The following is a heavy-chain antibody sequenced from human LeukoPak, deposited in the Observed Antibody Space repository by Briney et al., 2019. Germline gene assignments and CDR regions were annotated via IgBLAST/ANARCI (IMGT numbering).Heavy chain of an antibody. CDR2: ISYDGSNK. CDR3: AKDLASAYYYDSSGRYFDY. V-gene: IGHV3-30*04. D-gene: IGHD3-22*01. J-gene: IGHJ4*02. Sequence: GGCLRLSCAASGFTFSSYAMHWVRQAPGKGLEWVAVISYDGSNKYYADSVKGRFTISRDNSKNTLYLQMNSLRAEDTAVYYCAKDLASAYYYDSSGRYFDYWGQGTLVTVSS. CDR1: GFTFSSYA.